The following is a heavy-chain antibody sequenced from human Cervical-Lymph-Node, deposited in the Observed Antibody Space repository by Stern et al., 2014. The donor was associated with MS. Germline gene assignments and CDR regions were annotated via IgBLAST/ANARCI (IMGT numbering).Heavy chain of an antibody. CDR2: VSHSGNT. Sequence: QVQLQESGPGLVKPSETLSLTCTVSGSSISSDSYWGWIRQPPGKGLDWIGSVSHSGNTFANPPRESRVTISIDSAKSQFSLKLTSVTAADTAIYYCARGIQYCTGGSCQGDWFAPWGQGTLVTVSS. J-gene: IGHJ5*02. CDR3: ARGIQYCTGGSCQGDWFAP. CDR1: GSSISSDSY. D-gene: IGHD2-15*01. V-gene: IGHV4-38-2*02.